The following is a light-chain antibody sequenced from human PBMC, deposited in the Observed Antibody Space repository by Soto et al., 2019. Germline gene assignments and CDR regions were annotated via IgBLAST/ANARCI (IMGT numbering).Light chain of an antibody. CDR1: NGDVGAYDY. Sequence: QSVLTQPASVSGSPGQSITISCTGTNGDVGAYDYVSWYQQHPGKAPKLMISQVNNRPSGVSNRFSGSKFGNTASLTVSGLQAEDGAEYYCCSYAGSNTWVFGGGTKLTVL. CDR3: CSYAGSNTWV. J-gene: IGLJ3*02. V-gene: IGLV2-14*01. CDR2: QVN.